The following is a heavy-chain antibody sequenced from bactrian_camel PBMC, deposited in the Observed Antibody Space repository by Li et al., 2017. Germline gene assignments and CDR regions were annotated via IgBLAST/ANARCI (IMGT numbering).Heavy chain of an antibody. CDR3: AAADDGGWFDLLTPNRYNH. CDR2: IAIGGEST. Sequence: HVQLVESGGGSVEAGGSLRLSCEHSVITRAINCMAWFRQVTGKEREGVAAIAIGGESTFIGDSVKGRFTISQDNAKTTVYLQMNSLKPSDSAMYSCAAADDGGWFDLLTPNRYNHWGRGTQVTVS. J-gene: IGHJ4*01. V-gene: IGHV3S53*01. CDR1: VITRAINC. D-gene: IGHD7*01.